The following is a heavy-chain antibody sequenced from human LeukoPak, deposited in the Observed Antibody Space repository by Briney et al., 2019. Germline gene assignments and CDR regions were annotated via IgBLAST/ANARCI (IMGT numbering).Heavy chain of an antibody. V-gene: IGHV3-66*01. D-gene: IGHD3-22*01. CDR1: GFTVSSNY. CDR2: IYSGGST. CDR3: ARDLSIATPSHYYDSSGFDY. J-gene: IGHJ4*02. Sequence: PGGSLRLSCAASGFTVSSNYMCWVRQAPGKGLEWVSVIYSGGSTYYADSVKGRFTISRDNSKNTLYLQMNSLRAEDTAVYYCARDLSIATPSHYYDSSGFDYWGQGTLVTVSS.